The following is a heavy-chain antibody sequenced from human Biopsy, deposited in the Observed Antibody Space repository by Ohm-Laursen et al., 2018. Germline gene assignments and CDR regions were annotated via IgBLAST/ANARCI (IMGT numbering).Heavy chain of an antibody. D-gene: IGHD1-26*01. J-gene: IGHJ4*02. V-gene: IGHV4-4*07. CDR3: ALGGGSYVNFDY. CDR1: GASISDYY. CDR2: IFTSGST. Sequence: GTLSLTCAVSGASISDYYCVWIRQPAGKGLEWIGLIFTSGSTTYNPSLRSRVTMSVDTSKNQFTLKLSSVTAADTAIYYCALGGGSYVNFDYWGQGTLVTVSS.